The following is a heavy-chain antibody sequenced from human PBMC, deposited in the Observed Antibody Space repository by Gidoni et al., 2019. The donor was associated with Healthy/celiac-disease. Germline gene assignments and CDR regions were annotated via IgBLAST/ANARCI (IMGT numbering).Heavy chain of an antibody. CDR2: IYYSGST. CDR3: AREDGTMMEGLRWFDP. D-gene: IGHD1-7*01. CDR1: GGSISSYY. Sequence: QVQLQESGPGLVKPSETLSLTCTVSGGSISSYYWSWIRQPPGKGLEWIGYIYYSGSTNYNPSLKSRVTISVDTSKNQFSLKLSSVTAADTAVYYCAREDGTMMEGLRWFDPWGQGTLVTVSS. V-gene: IGHV4-59*01. J-gene: IGHJ5*02.